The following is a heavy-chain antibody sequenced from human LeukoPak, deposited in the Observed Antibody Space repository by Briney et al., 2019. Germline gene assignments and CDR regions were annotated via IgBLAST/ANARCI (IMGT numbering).Heavy chain of an antibody. CDR3: ARPSSIAVAGTHFQH. CDR1: GYTFTGYY. CDR2: INPNSGGT. Sequence: GASVKVSCKASGYTFTGYYMHWVRQAPGHGLEWMGWINPNSGGTNYAQKFQGRVTMTRDTSISTAYMELSRLRSDDTAVYYCARPSSIAVAGTHFQHWGQGTLVTVSS. J-gene: IGHJ1*01. V-gene: IGHV1-2*02. D-gene: IGHD6-19*01.